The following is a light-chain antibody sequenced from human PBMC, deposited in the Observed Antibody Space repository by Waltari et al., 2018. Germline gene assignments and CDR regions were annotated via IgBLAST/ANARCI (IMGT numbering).Light chain of an antibody. V-gene: IGLV2-8*01. J-gene: IGLJ1*01. Sequence: QSALTQPPSASGSPGQSVTISCTGTSSDVGAYNHVFWYQQHPGKAPKVLIYEVSRRPSGVPERFSGSKSGNTASLTVSGLQAEDEADYYCSSYADNNKLIFGSGTKVTVL. CDR2: EVS. CDR1: SSDVGAYNH. CDR3: SSYADNNKLI.